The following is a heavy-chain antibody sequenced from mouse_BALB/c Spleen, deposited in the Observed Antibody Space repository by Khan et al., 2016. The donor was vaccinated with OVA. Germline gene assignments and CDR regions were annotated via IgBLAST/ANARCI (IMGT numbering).Heavy chain of an antibody. CDR2: INSNTDNT. Sequence: LQQSGPDLVKTGASAKIFCKASGYSFTAYYMNWVKRSYGKSLECIGRINSNTDNTNYNQKFKGKVISTVDTSSSTAYMELRSLTSEDSAVYFCARGYDFFAYWGQGTLVTVSA. D-gene: IGHD2-14*01. CDR1: GYSFTAYY. J-gene: IGHJ3*01. V-gene: IGHV1-26*01. CDR3: ARGYDFFAY.